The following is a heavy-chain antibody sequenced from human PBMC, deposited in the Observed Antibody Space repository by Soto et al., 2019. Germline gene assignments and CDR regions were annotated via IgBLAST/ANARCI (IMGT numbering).Heavy chain of an antibody. V-gene: IGHV1-69*13. CDR1: GGTFSSYA. CDR3: ARDPNIVGATHGGYYYYYGMDV. D-gene: IGHD1-26*01. Sequence: SVKVSCKASGGTFSSYAISWVRQAPGQGLEWMGGIIPIFGTANYAQKFQGRVTITADESTSTAYMELSSLRAEDTAVYYCARDPNIVGATHGGYYYYYGMDVWGQGTTVTVSS. CDR2: IIPIFGTA. J-gene: IGHJ6*02.